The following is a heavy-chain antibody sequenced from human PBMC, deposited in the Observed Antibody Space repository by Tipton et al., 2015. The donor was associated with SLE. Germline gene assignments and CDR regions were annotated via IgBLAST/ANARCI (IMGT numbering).Heavy chain of an antibody. CDR3: ARVRSNFDY. Sequence: SLRLSCEGSGFRFSSQWMHWVRQVPGKGFVWVSRINSDGSSTSYADSVKGRFTISRDNAKNTLYLQMSRLRAEDTAVYYCARVRSNFDYWGQGTLVTVSS. CDR1: GFRFSSQW. J-gene: IGHJ4*02. CDR2: INSDGSST. V-gene: IGHV3-74*01.